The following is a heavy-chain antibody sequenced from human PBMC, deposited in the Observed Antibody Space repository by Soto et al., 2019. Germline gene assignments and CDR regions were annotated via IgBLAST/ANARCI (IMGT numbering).Heavy chain of an antibody. CDR3: ARTPFRAAARPDV. D-gene: IGHD6-6*01. CDR2: IYNSGST. V-gene: IGHV4-59*01. Sequence: SETLSLTCTVSGGAISGYYWIWIRQPPGKGLEWIGYIYNSGSTNNNPSLKSRVTISLDTSKNQFSLILTSVTAADTAVYYCARTPFRAAARPDVWGQGTLVTVSS. J-gene: IGHJ4*02. CDR1: GGAISGYY.